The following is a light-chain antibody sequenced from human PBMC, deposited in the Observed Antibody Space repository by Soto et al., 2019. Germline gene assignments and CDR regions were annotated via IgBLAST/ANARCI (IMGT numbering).Light chain of an antibody. CDR3: QQHGSSPRT. V-gene: IGKV3-20*01. CDR1: QSVSSN. CDR2: GAS. Sequence: ENVMTQSPAPMSVSPAERATLLCRASQSVSSNLAWYQQKPGQAPRLLIYGASSRATGIPVRFSGSGSGTDFTLTISRLEPEDFAVYYCQQHGSSPRTFGQGTKVDIK. J-gene: IGKJ1*01.